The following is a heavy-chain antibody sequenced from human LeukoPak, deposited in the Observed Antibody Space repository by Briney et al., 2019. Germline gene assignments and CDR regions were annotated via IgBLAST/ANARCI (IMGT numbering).Heavy chain of an antibody. CDR1: GLTFSNAW. J-gene: IGHJ4*02. CDR2: IKSKTDGGTT. D-gene: IGHD3-10*01. CDR3: TTVHPRGEPEDGYDY. V-gene: IGHV3-15*01. Sequence: PGRSPRLSCAASGLTFSNAWMRWVRQAPGKRLEWVGRIKSKTDGGTTAYAAPVKGRFTISRDDSKNTLYLQMNSLKTEDTAVYYCTTVHPRGEPEDGYDYWGQGTLVTVSS.